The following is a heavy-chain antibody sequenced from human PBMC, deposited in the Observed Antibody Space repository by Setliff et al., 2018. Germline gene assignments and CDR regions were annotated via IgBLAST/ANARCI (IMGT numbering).Heavy chain of an antibody. CDR3: ARVTIAVAGYFDF. Sequence: ASVKVSCKASGYTFTGYYMHWVRQAPGQGLEWMGWINPNSGGTNYALKFQGWVTMTSDTSTSTAYMELRSLRSDDTAVYYCARVTIAVAGYFDFWGQGTQVTVSS. D-gene: IGHD6-19*01. V-gene: IGHV1-2*04. J-gene: IGHJ4*02. CDR1: GYTFTGYY. CDR2: INPNSGGT.